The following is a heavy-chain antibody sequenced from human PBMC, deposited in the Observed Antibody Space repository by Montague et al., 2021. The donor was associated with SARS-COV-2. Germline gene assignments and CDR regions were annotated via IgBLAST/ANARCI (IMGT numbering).Heavy chain of an antibody. V-gene: IGHV4-39*01. J-gene: IGHJ3*01. D-gene: IGHD3-3*01. CDR1: GGSLSSGTYY. CDR3: ARVYPYYDLYSGNRFDV. CDR2: IYYSGNS. Sequence: SETLSLTCTVSGGSLSSGTYYWGWIRQPPGKGLEWIGSIYYSGNSDYNPSLKSRVTIFVDTSKNQFSLQLSSVTAADTAVYYCARVYPYYDLYSGNRFDVWGQGTMVTVSS.